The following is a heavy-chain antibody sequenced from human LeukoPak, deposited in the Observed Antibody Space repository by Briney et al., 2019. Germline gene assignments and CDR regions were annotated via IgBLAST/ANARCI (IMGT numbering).Heavy chain of an antibody. CDR1: GFTVSSNY. J-gene: IGHJ3*02. Sequence: GGSLRLSCAASGFTVSSNYMSWVRQAPGKGLEWVSVIYSGGSTYYTDSVKGRFTISRDNSKNTLYLQMNSLRAEDTAVYYCARARPRHAFDIWGQGTMVTVSS. V-gene: IGHV3-66*01. CDR2: IYSGGST. CDR3: ARARPRHAFDI.